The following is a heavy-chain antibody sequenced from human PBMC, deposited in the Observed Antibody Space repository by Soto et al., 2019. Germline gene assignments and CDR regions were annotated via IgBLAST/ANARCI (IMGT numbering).Heavy chain of an antibody. CDR1: GYSFTSYW. Sequence: PGESLKISCKGSGYSFTSYWISWVRQMPGKGLEWMGRIDPSDSYTNYSPSFQGHVTISADKSISTAYLQWSSLKASDTAMYYCARDSYYYDSSGYSTDYWGQGTLVTVSS. CDR3: ARDSYYYDSSGYSTDY. J-gene: IGHJ4*02. D-gene: IGHD3-22*01. V-gene: IGHV5-10-1*01. CDR2: IDPSDSYT.